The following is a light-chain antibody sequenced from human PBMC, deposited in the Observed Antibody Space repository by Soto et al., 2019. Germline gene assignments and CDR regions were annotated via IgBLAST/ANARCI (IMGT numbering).Light chain of an antibody. CDR1: QDIGIY. CDR3: QQLSSYPVT. CDR2: AAS. Sequence: IQLTQSPSSLSASVGDRVTITCRASQDIGIYLAWYQQKPGKAPNLLIYAASSLQRGVPPRFSGSGSGTDFTLTIRSLQPEDFATYHCQQLSSYPVTFGQGTKVDIK. J-gene: IGKJ1*01. V-gene: IGKV1-9*01.